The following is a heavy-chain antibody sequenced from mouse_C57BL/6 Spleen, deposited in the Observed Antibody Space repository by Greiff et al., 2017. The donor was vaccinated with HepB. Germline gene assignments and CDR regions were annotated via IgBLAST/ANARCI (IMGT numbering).Heavy chain of an antibody. CDR2: ISNLAYSI. D-gene: IGHD1-1*01. Sequence: DVQLVESGGGLVQPGGSLKLSCAASGFTFSDYGMAWVRQAPRKGPEWVAFISNLAYSIYYADTVTGRFTISRENAKNTLYLEMSSLRSEDTAMYYCARQGYYGSSFSFAYWGQGTLVTVSA. V-gene: IGHV5-15*01. J-gene: IGHJ3*01. CDR1: GFTFSDYG. CDR3: ARQGYYGSSFSFAY.